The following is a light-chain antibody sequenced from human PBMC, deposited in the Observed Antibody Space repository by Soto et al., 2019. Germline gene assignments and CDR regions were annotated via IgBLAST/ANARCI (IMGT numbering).Light chain of an antibody. V-gene: IGLV3-1*01. J-gene: IGLJ2*01. CDR3: QAWDSGGVV. CDR2: QAS. CDR1: KLGDKY. Sequence: SYELTQPPSVSVSPGQTASITCSGDKLGDKYACWYQQKPGQSPVLVIYQASKRPSGLPGRFSGSNSGNTATLTISGTQAMEEADYDCQAWDSGGVVFGGGTKLTVL.